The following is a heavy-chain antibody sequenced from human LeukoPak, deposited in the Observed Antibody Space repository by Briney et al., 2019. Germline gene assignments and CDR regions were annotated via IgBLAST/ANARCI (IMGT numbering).Heavy chain of an antibody. CDR1: GFTFSSYS. J-gene: IGHJ4*02. CDR2: ISSSSSYI. Sequence: PGGSLRLSCAASGFTFSSYSMNWVRQAPGKGLEWVSSISSSSSYIYYADSVKGRFTISRDNAKNSLYLQMNSLRAEDTAVYYCARERSPGGNSPYFDYWGQGTLVTVSS. D-gene: IGHD4-23*01. V-gene: IGHV3-21*01. CDR3: ARERSPGGNSPYFDY.